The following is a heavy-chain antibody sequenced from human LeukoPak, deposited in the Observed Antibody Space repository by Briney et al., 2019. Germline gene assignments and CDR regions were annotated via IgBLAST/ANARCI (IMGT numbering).Heavy chain of an antibody. CDR3: ARGWWDSSSWLPFDY. CDR2: INHSGST. V-gene: IGHV4-34*01. CDR1: GGSFSGYY. J-gene: IGHJ4*02. Sequence: SETLSLTCAVYGGSFSGYYWSWIRQPPGKGLEWIGEINHSGSTNYNPSLKSRVTISVDTSKNQFYLKLSSVTAADTAVYYCARGWWDSSSWLPFDYWGQGTLVTVSS. D-gene: IGHD6-13*01.